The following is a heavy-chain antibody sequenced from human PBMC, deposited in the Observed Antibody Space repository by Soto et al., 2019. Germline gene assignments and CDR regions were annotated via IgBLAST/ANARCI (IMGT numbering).Heavy chain of an antibody. CDR2: INPNSGGT. J-gene: IGHJ3*02. CDR1: GYTFTGYY. Sequence: ASVKVSCKASGYTFTGYYMHWVRQAPGQGLEWMGWINPNSGGTNYAQKFQGWVTMTRDTSISTAYMELSRLRSDDTAVYYCARDEPNSGWYFTDAFDIWGQGTMVTVSS. D-gene: IGHD6-19*01. CDR3: ARDEPNSGWYFTDAFDI. V-gene: IGHV1-2*04.